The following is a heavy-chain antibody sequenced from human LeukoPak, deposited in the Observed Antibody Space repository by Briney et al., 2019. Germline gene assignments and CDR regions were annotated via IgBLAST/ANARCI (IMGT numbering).Heavy chain of an antibody. CDR3: ASSGAYYYYGMDV. J-gene: IGHJ6*02. D-gene: IGHD2-15*01. CDR1: GGTFSSYA. V-gene: IGHV1-69*04. CDR2: IIPILGIA. Sequence: ASVKVSCKAFGGTFSSYAISWVRQAPGQGLEWMGRIIPILGIANYAQKFQGRVTITADKSTSTAYMELSSLRSEDTAVYYCASSGAYYYYGMDVWGQGTTVTVSS.